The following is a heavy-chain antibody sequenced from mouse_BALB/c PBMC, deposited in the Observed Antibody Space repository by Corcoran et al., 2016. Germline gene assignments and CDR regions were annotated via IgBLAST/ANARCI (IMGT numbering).Heavy chain of an antibody. CDR1: GFNIKDTY. CDR2: IDPANGNT. D-gene: IGHD2-10*02. Sequence: EGQLQQSGAELVKPGASVKLSCTASGFNIKDTYMHWVKQRPEQGLEWIGRIDPANGNTKYDPKFQGKATITADTSSNTAYLQLSSLTSEDTAVYYCARKYGKGIYYDYWGQGTTLTVSS. J-gene: IGHJ2*01. CDR3: ARKYGKGIYYDY. V-gene: IGHV14-3*02.